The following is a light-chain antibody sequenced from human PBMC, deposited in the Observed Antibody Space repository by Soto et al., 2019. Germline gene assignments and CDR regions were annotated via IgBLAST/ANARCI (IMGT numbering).Light chain of an antibody. CDR1: QSVTTY. Sequence: DIQMAQSPSSLSSSVSERFTITCRASQSVTTYLHWYQQKAGEAPKLLIYAISNLQSGVSSRFSGSGSGTDFSLTINTLQPEDFATYYCQQGYSTPWTFGQGTKVDIK. CDR2: AIS. CDR3: QQGYSTPWT. J-gene: IGKJ1*01. V-gene: IGKV1-39*01.